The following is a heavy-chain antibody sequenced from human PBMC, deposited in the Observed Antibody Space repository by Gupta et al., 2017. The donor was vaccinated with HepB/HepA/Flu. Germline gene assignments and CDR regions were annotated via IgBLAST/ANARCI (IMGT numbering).Heavy chain of an antibody. J-gene: IGHJ4*02. D-gene: IGHD1-14*01. CDR3: AQLTGGYYFDY. CDR2: MYWDDDK. Sequence: QITLKESGPTLVKPTQTLTLPCTFSGFSLSTSGVGVGWIRQQPGKALEWLALMYWDDDKRYRPSLKSRLTITKDTSKNQVVLTMTNMDPVDTAKYYCAQLTGGYYFDYWGQGTLVTVS. CDR1: GFSLSTSGVG. V-gene: IGHV2-5*02.